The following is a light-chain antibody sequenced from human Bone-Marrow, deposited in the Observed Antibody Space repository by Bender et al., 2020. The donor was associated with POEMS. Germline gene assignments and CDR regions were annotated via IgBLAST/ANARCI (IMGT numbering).Light chain of an antibody. CDR1: SSDVGSYKL. Sequence: QSALTQPASVSGSPGQSITISCTGSSSDVGSYKLVSWYQQSPGKAPKLMIYEATQRPAGVSDRFSGFKSGNTASLTISEIQAEDEAFYYCCSYAASDTFLFGGGTKVTVL. J-gene: IGLJ2*01. CDR2: EAT. CDR3: CSYAASDTFL. V-gene: IGLV2-23*02.